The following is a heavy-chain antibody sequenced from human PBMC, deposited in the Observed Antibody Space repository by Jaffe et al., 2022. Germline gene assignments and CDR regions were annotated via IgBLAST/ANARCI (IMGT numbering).Heavy chain of an antibody. D-gene: IGHD6-19*01. V-gene: IGHV4-59*01. CDR3: ATVNTHGWSDY. Sequence: QVQLRESGPGLMKPSETLSLTCTVSSASISGDYWTWIRQPPGKGLEWIGYIHGSGTTRYNPSLESRVAISVDTSKNQFSLRLTSVTAADTAVYYCATVNTHGWSDYWGQGTLVIVSS. CDR2: IHGSGTT. CDR1: SASISGDY. J-gene: IGHJ4*02.